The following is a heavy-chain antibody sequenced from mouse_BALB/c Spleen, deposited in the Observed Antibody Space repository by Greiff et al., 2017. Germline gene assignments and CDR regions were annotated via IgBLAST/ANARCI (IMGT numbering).Heavy chain of an antibody. V-gene: IGHV1S56*01. D-gene: IGHD3-2*02. J-gene: IGHJ2*01. CDR1: GYTFTSFY. Sequence: QVQLQQSGPELVKPGASVKMSCKASGYTFTSFYIHWVKQRPGQGLEWIGWIYPGDGSTKYNEKFKGKTTLTADKSSSTAYMLLSSLTSEDSAIYFCARGRGRGGPQYYFDYWGQGTTLTVSS. CDR2: IYPGDGST. CDR3: ARGRGRGGPQYYFDY.